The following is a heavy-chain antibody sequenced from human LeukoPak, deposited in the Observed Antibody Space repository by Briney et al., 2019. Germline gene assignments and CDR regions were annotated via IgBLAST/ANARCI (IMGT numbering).Heavy chain of an antibody. V-gene: IGHV4-30-2*01. D-gene: IGHD4-11*01. CDR3: ARDGGTTSNPSHDTFAI. Sequence: SQTLSLTCTVSGGSISSGANYWSWIRQPPGRGLEWIGYISHSEGAYYSPSLESRITISVDRSKNQFSLKLKSVTAADTAIYYCARDGGTTSNPSHDTFAIWGQGTMVAVSS. CDR1: GGSISSGANY. CDR2: ISHSEGA. J-gene: IGHJ3*02.